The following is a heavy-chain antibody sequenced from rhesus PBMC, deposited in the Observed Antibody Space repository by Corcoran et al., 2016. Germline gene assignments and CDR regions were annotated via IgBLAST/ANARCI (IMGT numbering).Heavy chain of an antibody. D-gene: IGHD6-31*01. Sequence: QVQLQQWGEGLVKPSETLSLICAVYGGSISSNYWSWIRQPPGKGLEWIGRIRSGGSPNSNPALKSRVTISIDTSKNQFSLKLSSVTAADTAVYYCARGGGVRQRLVHPIFDFWGQGLRVTVSS. J-gene: IGHJ3*01. CDR3: ARGGGVRQRLVHPIFDF. CDR2: IRSGGSP. CDR1: GGSISSNY. V-gene: IGHV4-160*01.